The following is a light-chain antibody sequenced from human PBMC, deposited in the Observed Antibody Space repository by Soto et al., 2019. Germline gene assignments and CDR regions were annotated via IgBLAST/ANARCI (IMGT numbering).Light chain of an antibody. CDR3: QQYNNYPWT. CDR2: DVS. J-gene: IGKJ1*01. CDR1: QSIRRW. V-gene: IGKV1-5*01. Sequence: DIQMTQYPSTLSASVGDRVTITCRASQSIRRWLAWYQQRPGKAPKLLIFDVSNLESGVPSRFSGSGSGTEFTLTISSLQPDDFASYYCQQYNNYPWTFGQGTKV.